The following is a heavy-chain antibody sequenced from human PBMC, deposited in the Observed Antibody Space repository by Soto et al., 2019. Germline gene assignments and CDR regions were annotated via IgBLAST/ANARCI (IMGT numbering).Heavy chain of an antibody. CDR3: ARGRNVVVVAATPVDY. J-gene: IGHJ4*02. CDR2: MNPNSGNT. Sequence: ASVKVSCKASGYTFTSYDINWVRQATGQGLEWMGWMNPNSGNTGYAQKFQGRVTMTRNTSISTAYMELSRLRSEDTAVYYCARGRNVVVVAATPVDYWGQGTLVTVSS. V-gene: IGHV1-8*02. CDR1: GYTFTSYD. D-gene: IGHD2-15*01.